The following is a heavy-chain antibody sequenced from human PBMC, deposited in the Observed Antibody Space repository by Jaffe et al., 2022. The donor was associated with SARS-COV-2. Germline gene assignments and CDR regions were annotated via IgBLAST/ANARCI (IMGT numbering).Heavy chain of an antibody. D-gene: IGHD2-2*01. Sequence: EVQLVESGGGLVQPGRSLRLSCAASGFTFDDYAMHWVRQAPGKGLEWVSGISWNSGSIGYADSVKGRFTISRDNAKNSLYLQMNSLRAEDTALYYCAKDLMQCSSTSCWNYYYYGMDVWGQGTTVTVSS. CDR1: GFTFDDYA. J-gene: IGHJ6*02. CDR2: ISWNSGSI. CDR3: AKDLMQCSSTSCWNYYYYGMDV. V-gene: IGHV3-9*01.